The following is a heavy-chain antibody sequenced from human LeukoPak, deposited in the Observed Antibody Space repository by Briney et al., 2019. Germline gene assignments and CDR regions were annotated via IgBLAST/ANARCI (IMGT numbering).Heavy chain of an antibody. CDR1: GVSFSGYY. D-gene: IGHD3-10*01. J-gene: IGHJ6*03. V-gene: IGHV4-34*01. CDR2: INHSGST. Sequence: SETLSLTCAVYGVSFSGYYWSWIRQPPGKGLEWLGEINHSGSTNYNPSLKSRVTISVDTSKNQFSLKLSSVTAADTAVYYCARGVVYYGSGSYYNVYYYYYMDVWGKGTTVTVSS. CDR3: ARGVVYYGSGSYYNVYYYYYMDV.